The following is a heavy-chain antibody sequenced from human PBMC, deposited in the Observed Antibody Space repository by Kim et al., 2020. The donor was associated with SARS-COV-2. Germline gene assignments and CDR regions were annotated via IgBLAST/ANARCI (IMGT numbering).Heavy chain of an antibody. J-gene: IGHJ4*02. Sequence: YADCVKGRFTISRDNSKNTLYLQMNSLRAEDTAVYYCAKVIVGAVWGFDYWGQGTLVTVSS. CDR3: AKVIVGAVWGFDY. V-gene: IGHV3-23*01. D-gene: IGHD1-26*01.